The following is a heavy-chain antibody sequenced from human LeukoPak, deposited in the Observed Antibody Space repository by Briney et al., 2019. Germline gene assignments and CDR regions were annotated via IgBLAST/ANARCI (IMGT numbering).Heavy chain of an antibody. Sequence: PSETLSLTCAVSGGSISSYYWSWIRQPPGKGLEWIGYIHYSGSTNYNPSLKSRVTISVDTSKNQFSLKLSSVTAADTAVYYCARTTEGGYTYGYFYYYYMDVWGKGTTVTISS. J-gene: IGHJ6*03. CDR2: IHYSGST. CDR3: ARTTEGGYTYGYFYYYYMDV. CDR1: GGSISSYY. D-gene: IGHD5-18*01. V-gene: IGHV4-59*01.